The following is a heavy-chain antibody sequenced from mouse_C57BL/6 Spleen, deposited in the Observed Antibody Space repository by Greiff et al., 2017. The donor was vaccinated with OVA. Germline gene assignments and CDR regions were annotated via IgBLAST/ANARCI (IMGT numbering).Heavy chain of an antibody. V-gene: IGHV2-2*01. Sequence: VKVVESGPGLVQPSQSLSITCTVSGFSLTSYGVHWVRQSPGKGLEWLGVIWSGGSTDYNAAFISRLSISKDNSKSQVFFKMNSLQADDTAIYYCASGRDNRFAYWGQGTLVTVSA. CDR1: GFSLTSYG. CDR3: ASGRDNRFAY. J-gene: IGHJ3*01. D-gene: IGHD3-3*01. CDR2: IWSGGST.